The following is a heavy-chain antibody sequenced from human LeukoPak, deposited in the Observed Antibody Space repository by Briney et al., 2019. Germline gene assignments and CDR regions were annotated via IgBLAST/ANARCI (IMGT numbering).Heavy chain of an antibody. CDR3: ATDGAGFDT. V-gene: IGHV3-11*01. Sequence: NPAGSLRLSCAASGFTFNDYYMSWIRQAPGKGLEWLSYINIGGTNTHYADSVKGRFTISRDNAKKSLYLEMNNLRAEDTAVYYCATDGAGFDTWGQGVLVTVSS. CDR1: GFTFNDYY. CDR2: INIGGTNT. J-gene: IGHJ5*02.